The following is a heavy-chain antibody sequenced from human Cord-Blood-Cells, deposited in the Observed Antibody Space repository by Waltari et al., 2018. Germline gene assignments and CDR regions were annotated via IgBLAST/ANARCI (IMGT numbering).Heavy chain of an antibody. CDR2: INHSGST. D-gene: IGHD2-2*01. CDR3: AREQDIVVVPAANWFDP. V-gene: IGHV4-34*01. Sequence: QVQLQQWGAGLLKPSETLSLTCAVYGGSFSGYYWSWIRQPPGKGLEWIGEINHSGSTNNNPSLKSLVTISVETSQNQFSRKLGAVTAADTAVYYCAREQDIVVVPAANWFDPWGQGTLVTVSS. J-gene: IGHJ5*02. CDR1: GGSFSGYY.